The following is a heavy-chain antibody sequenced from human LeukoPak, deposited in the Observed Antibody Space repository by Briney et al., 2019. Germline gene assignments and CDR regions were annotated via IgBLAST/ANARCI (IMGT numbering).Heavy chain of an antibody. CDR1: GGSISSSSYY. V-gene: IGHV4-39*01. CDR3: ARHSRGIAAAGFDY. J-gene: IGHJ4*02. CDR2: IYYSGST. D-gene: IGHD6-13*01. Sequence: PSETLSLTCTVSGGSISSSSYYWGWIRQPPGKGLEWIGSIYYSGSTYYNPSLKSRVTISADTSKNQFSLKLSSVTAADTAVYYCARHSRGIAAAGFDYWGQGTLVTVSS.